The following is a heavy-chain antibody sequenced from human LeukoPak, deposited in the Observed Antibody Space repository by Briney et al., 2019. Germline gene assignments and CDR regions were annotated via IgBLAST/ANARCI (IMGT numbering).Heavy chain of an antibody. CDR2: ISAYNGNT. CDR1: GYTFTSYG. V-gene: IGHV1-18*01. CDR3: ARGFRGRIAVAKYPLYYFDY. J-gene: IGHJ4*02. Sequence: ASVKVSCKASGYTFTSYGISWVRQAPGQGLEWMGWISAYNGNTNYAQKLQGRVTMTTDTSTSTAYMELRGLRSEDTAVYYCARGFRGRIAVAKYPLYYFDYWGQGTLVTVSS. D-gene: IGHD6-19*01.